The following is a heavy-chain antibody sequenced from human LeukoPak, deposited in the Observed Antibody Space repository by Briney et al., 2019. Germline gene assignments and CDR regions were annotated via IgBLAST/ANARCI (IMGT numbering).Heavy chain of an antibody. CDR3: ARHRVPAADDAFDV. CDR2: INDSGST. CDR1: GGSISSYY. V-gene: IGHV4-59*08. Sequence: SETLSLTCTVSGGSISSYYWSWIRQPPGKGLEWIGFINDSGSTKYNPSLKSRVTISVDTSKSQFSLKPSSVTATDTAVYYCARHRVPAADDAFDVWGQGTMVTVSS. D-gene: IGHD2-2*01. J-gene: IGHJ3*01.